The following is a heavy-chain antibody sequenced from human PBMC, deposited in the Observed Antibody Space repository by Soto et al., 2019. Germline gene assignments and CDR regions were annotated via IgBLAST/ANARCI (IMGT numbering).Heavy chain of an antibody. D-gene: IGHD3-10*01. CDR3: ARDLPLVRHYYGSGSYNYYGMDV. V-gene: IGHV1-18*04. CDR1: GYTFTSYG. CDR2: ISAYNGNT. Sequence: VASVKVSCKASGYTFTSYGISWVRQAPGQGLEWMGWISAYNGNTNYAQKLQGRVTMTTDTSTSTAYMELRSLRSDDTAVYYCARDLPLVRHYYGSGSYNYYGMDVWGQGTTVTVSS. J-gene: IGHJ6*02.